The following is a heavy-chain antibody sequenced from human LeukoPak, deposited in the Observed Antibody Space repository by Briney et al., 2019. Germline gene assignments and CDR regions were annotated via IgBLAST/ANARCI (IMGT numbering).Heavy chain of an antibody. CDR3: ARGTTADIDY. J-gene: IGHJ4*02. Sequence: VASVKVSCKASGYTFSTYGISWVRQAPGQGLEWMGWISTYNGNTNYAQKLQGRVTMTTDTPTSTAYMELRSLRSDDTAVYYCARGTTADIDYWGQGTLVTVSS. V-gene: IGHV1-18*01. CDR2: ISTYNGNT. D-gene: IGHD5-12*01. CDR1: GYTFSTYG.